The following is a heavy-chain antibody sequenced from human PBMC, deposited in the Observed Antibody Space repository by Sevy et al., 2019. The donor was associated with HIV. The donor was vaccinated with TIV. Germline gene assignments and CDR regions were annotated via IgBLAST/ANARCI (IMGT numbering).Heavy chain of an antibody. J-gene: IGHJ6*03. CDR2: ISGSGGST. Sequence: GGSLRLSCAASGFTFSSYAMSWVRQAPGKGLEWVLAISGSGGSTYYADSVKGRFTISRDNSKNTLYLQMNSLRAEDTAVYYCAKGWRYCSSTSCPPRYYYMDVWGKGTTVTVSS. D-gene: IGHD2-2*01. CDR3: AKGWRYCSSTSCPPRYYYMDV. V-gene: IGHV3-23*01. CDR1: GFTFSSYA.